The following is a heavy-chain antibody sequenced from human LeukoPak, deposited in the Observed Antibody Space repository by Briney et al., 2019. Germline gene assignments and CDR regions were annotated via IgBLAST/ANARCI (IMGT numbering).Heavy chain of an antibody. J-gene: IGHJ4*02. CDR2: IKQDGSEK. CDR3: ARALVGITMVRGVIGYFDY. D-gene: IGHD3-10*01. CDR1: GFDFESYT. Sequence: GGSLRLSCAASGFDFESYTMTWVRQAPGKGLEWVANIKQDGSEKYYVDSVKGRFTISRDNAKNSLYLQMNSLRAEDTAVYYCARALVGITMVRGVIGYFDYWGQGTLVTVSS. V-gene: IGHV3-7*01.